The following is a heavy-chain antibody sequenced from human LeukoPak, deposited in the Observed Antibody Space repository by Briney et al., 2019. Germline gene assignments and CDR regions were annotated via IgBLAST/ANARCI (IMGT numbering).Heavy chain of an antibody. CDR1: GFTFTSSA. V-gene: IGHV1-58*02. CDR2: IVVGSGNT. CDR3: AAESKLGYGWGNAFDI. J-gene: IGHJ3*02. D-gene: IGHD6-19*01. Sequence: ASVKVSCKASGFTFTSSAMQWVRQARGQRLEWIGWIVVGSGNTNYAQKFQERVTITRDMSTSTAYMELSSLRSEDTAVYYCAAESKLGYGWGNAFDIWGQGTMVTVSS.